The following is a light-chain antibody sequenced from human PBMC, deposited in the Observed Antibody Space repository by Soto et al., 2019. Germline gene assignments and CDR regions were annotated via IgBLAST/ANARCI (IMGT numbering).Light chain of an antibody. V-gene: IGKV1-5*01. J-gene: IGKJ1*01. Sequence: DIQMTQSPSSLSASVGDRVTITCRASQSISSYLNWYQQKPGKAPKLLIYDASSLESGVPSRFSGSGSGTEFTLTISSLQPDDFATYYCQQYNSYWTCGQGTKVDIK. CDR3: QQYNSYWT. CDR2: DAS. CDR1: QSISSY.